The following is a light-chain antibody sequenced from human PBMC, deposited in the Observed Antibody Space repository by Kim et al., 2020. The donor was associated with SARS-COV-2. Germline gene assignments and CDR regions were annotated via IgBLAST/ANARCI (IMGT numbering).Light chain of an antibody. CDR3: QQYNNWPRT. CDR2: GAS. Sequence: EIVMTQSPATLSVSPGERATLSCRASQSVSRNLAWYQQKPAQAPRLLMYGASTRATGIPVRFSGSGSGTEFTLTISSLQSEDLAIYYCQQYNNWPRTFGQGNKVDIK. V-gene: IGKV3-15*01. CDR1: QSVSRN. J-gene: IGKJ1*01.